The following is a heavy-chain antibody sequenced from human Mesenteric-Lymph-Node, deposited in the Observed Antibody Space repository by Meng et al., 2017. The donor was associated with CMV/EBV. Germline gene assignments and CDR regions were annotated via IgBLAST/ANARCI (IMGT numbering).Heavy chain of an antibody. CDR2: INSDGSST. V-gene: IGHV3-74*01. J-gene: IGHJ2*01. CDR1: GFTFSSYW. CDR3: ARDYAKTGIFDL. Sequence: GESLKISCAASGFTFSSYWMHWVRQAPGKELVWVSRINSDGSSTSYADSVKGRFTISRDNAKNTLYLQMNSLRAEDTAVYYCARDYAKTGIFDLWGRGTLVTVSS. D-gene: IGHD6-13*01.